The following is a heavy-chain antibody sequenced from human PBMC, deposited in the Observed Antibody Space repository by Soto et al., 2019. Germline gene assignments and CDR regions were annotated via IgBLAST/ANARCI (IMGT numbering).Heavy chain of an antibody. D-gene: IGHD6-19*01. CDR2: IYWDGDK. CDR1: GFSLSTTSVG. J-gene: IGHJ3*01. V-gene: IGHV2-5*04. Sequence: QIILKESGPTLVKPTQTLTLTCSFSGFSLSTTSVGVGWIRQPPGKALEWLALIYWDGDKRYSPSQKRRLTITKNASKNQVVLMMTNVDSIHTGTYYCVDMPPQQWMSFGVGGQGTMVLVSS. CDR3: VDMPPQQWMSFGV.